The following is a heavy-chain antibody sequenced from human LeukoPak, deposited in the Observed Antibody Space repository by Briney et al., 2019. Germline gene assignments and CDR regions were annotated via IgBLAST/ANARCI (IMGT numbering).Heavy chain of an antibody. CDR1: VYTFTIYG. Sequence: GASVKVSRKTSVYTFTIYGISWVPEPPGQGLECVGCISAYNGNTNYAQNLQGRDTMTTDTSTNTAYIELRSLRYDDTALSYCARMVYCSITSCRFGGDYWGQGTLVTVSS. J-gene: IGHJ4*02. CDR2: ISAYNGNT. CDR3: ARMVYCSITSCRFGGDY. D-gene: IGHD2-2*01. V-gene: IGHV1-18*01.